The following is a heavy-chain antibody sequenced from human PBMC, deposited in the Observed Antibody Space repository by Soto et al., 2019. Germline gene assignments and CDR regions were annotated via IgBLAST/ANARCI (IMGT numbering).Heavy chain of an antibody. J-gene: IGHJ4*02. CDR3: AKGGWLGDYFDY. V-gene: IGHV3-23*04. CDR1: GYTFSSYA. Sequence: VQLVQSGAEVKKPGASVKVSCKASGYTFSSYAMSWVRQAPGKGLEWVSAISGSGGSTYYADSVKGRFTISRDNSKNTLYLQMNSLRAEDTAVYYCAKGGWLGDYFDYWGQGTLVTVSS. D-gene: IGHD3-10*01. CDR2: ISGSGGST.